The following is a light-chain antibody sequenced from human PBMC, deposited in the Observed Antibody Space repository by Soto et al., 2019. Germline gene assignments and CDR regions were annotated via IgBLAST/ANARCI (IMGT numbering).Light chain of an antibody. CDR3: AAWDDSLNGVV. Sequence: QSVLTQPPSVSEAPRQRVTISCSGSSSNLGNNAVNWYQQPPGKAPKLLIYYDDLLPSGVYDRFSSSKSGTSASLAISGLQSEDEADSYCAAWDDSLNGVVFGGGTKLTVL. CDR2: YDD. CDR1: SSNLGNNA. J-gene: IGLJ2*01. V-gene: IGLV1-36*01.